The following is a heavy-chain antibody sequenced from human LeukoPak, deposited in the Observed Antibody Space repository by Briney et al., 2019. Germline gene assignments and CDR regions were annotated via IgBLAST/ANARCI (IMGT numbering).Heavy chain of an antibody. CDR1: GFTFSSYE. CDR2: ISSSGSTI. Sequence: GGSLRLSCAASGFTFSSYEMNWVRQAPGKGLEWVSYISSSGSTIYYADSVKGRFTISRDNAKNSLYLQMNSLRAEDTAVYYCASPRDSRAFDIWGQGTMVTVSS. D-gene: IGHD5-24*01. J-gene: IGHJ3*02. CDR3: ASPRDSRAFDI. V-gene: IGHV3-48*03.